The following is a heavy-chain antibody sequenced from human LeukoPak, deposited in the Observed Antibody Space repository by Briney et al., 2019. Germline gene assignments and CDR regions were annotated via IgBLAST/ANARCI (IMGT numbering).Heavy chain of an antibody. Sequence: GGSLRLSCAASGFTFSDYNFHWVRQAPGKGLEWVSSISSSSSYIYYADSVKGRFTISRDNAKNSLYLQMNSLRAEDTAVYYCARGTSYFMVRGVVDYWGQGTLVTVSS. CDR1: GFTFSDYN. CDR3: ARGTSYFMVRGVVDY. J-gene: IGHJ4*02. CDR2: ISSSSSYI. V-gene: IGHV3-21*01. D-gene: IGHD3-10*01.